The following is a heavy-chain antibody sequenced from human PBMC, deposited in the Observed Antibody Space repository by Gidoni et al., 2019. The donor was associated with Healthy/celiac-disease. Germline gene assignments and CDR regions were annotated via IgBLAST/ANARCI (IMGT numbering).Heavy chain of an antibody. J-gene: IGHJ6*02. CDR3: ASESYPEEAVVAPDV. CDR1: GGTFGGYA. CDR2: SIPIFGTA. V-gene: IGHV1-69*01. Sequence: QVQLVQSGAEVKKLGSSVKVPCKASGGTFGGYAISWVRQAPVQGLEWMGGSIPIFGTANHEQKFQVRVTMTADESTSTAYMELTSLRSEDTAVYYCASESYPEEAVVAPDVWGQGTTVTVSS. D-gene: IGHD3-22*01.